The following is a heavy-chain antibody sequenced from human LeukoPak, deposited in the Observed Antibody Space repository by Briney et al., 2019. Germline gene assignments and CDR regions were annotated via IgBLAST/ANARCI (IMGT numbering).Heavy chain of an antibody. CDR1: GFTFSDYY. J-gene: IGHJ6*02. CDR3: ARGGAQGMDV. Sequence: GGSLRLSCAASGFTFSDYYMTWIRQAPGKGLEWVSYISGVASNIYYADSVKGRFTISRDNAKNSVYLQMNSLRAEDTAVYYCARGGAQGMDVWGQGTKVTVSS. V-gene: IGHV3-11*01. CDR2: ISGVASNI. D-gene: IGHD1-26*01.